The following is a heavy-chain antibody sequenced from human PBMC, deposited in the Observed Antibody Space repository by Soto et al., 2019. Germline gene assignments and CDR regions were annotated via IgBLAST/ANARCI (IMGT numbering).Heavy chain of an antibody. J-gene: IGHJ5*02. CDR3: AKHVVDRGADA. V-gene: IGHV3-53*01. CDR2: ISNSGSDT. Sequence: HPGGSLRLSCVASEFTVSNNYMTWVRQAPGQGLQYISSISNSGSDTFYADSVKGRFIISRDNSKNTLYLQMNSLRVEDTAIDYCAKHVVDRGADAWGRGTLVTVSS. CDR1: EFTVSNNY. D-gene: IGHD3-16*02.